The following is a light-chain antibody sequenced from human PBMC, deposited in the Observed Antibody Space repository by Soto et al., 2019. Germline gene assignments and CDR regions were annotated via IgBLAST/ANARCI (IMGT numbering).Light chain of an antibody. Sequence: QSALTQPASVSGSPGQSITISCTGTSSDVGGYNYVSWYQQHPGKAPKLIIYEVSNRPSGVSNRFSGSKSDNTASLTISGLQAEDEGDYYCSSYTSSNTYVFGTGTKLTVL. CDR2: EVS. CDR3: SSYTSSNTYV. J-gene: IGLJ1*01. V-gene: IGLV2-14*01. CDR1: SSDVGGYNY.